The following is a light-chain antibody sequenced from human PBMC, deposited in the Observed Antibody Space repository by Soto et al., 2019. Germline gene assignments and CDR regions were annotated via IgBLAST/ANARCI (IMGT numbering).Light chain of an antibody. CDR1: PSVTNY. V-gene: IGKV3-11*01. CDR3: QQRNIWPPVT. CDR2: GAF. J-gene: IGKJ1*01. Sequence: EIVMTQSPGTLSLSPGDTATLSCRASPSVTNYLAWYQQKPGQAPRLLIYGAFNRATGIPARFSGSGSGTDFTLTISSLEPEDFAVYYCQQRNIWPPVTFGQGTKVDIK.